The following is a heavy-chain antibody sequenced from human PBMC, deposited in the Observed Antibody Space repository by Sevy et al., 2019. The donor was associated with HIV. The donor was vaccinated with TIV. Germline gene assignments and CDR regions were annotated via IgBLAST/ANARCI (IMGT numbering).Heavy chain of an antibody. J-gene: IGHJ4*02. CDR3: ARVKQLVTDY. Sequence: ASVKVSCKASGYTFTSYDINWVRQATGQGLEWMGWMNPNSGNTGHAQKFQGRVTMTRNTSISTAYMELSSLRSEDTAVYYCARVKQLVTDYWGQGTLVTVSS. V-gene: IGHV1-8*01. D-gene: IGHD6-6*01. CDR1: GYTFTSYD. CDR2: MNPNSGNT.